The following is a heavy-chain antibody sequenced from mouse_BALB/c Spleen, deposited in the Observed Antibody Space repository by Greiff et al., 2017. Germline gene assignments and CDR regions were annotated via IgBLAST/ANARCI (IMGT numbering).Heavy chain of an antibody. D-gene: IGHD2-12*01. V-gene: IGHV1-61*01. CDR3: AREGDDRAYAMDY. CDR2: IHPSDSET. J-gene: IGHJ4*01. CDR1: GYAFSSYW. Sequence: QVQLQQSGAELVRPGSSVKISCKASGYAFSSYWMNWVKQRPGQGLEWIGMIHPSDSETRLNQKFKDKATLTVDKSSSTAYMQLSSPTSEDSAVHYCAREGDDRAYAMDYWGQGTSVTVSS.